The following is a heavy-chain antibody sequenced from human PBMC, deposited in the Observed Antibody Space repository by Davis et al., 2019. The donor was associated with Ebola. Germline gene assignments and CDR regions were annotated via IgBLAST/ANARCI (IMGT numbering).Heavy chain of an antibody. CDR1: GYTFTSYY. D-gene: IGHD2-2*01. CDR3: ARDNPNIGYCSSTSCYFGNWFDP. CDR2: INPSGGST. V-gene: IGHV1-46*01. Sequence: AASVKVSCKASGYTFTSYYIHWVRQAPGQGLEWMGIINPSGGSTNYAQKFQGRVTITADKSTSTAYMELSSLRSEDTAVYYCARDNPNIGYCSSTSCYFGNWFDPWGQGTLVTVSS. J-gene: IGHJ5*02.